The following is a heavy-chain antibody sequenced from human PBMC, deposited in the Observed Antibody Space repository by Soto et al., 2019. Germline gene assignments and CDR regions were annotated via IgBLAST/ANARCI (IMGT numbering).Heavy chain of an antibody. CDR3: ARTDIVVVPAASSLHYYYYGMDV. Sequence: SETLSLTCAVYGGSFSGYYWSWIHQPPGKGLEWIGEINHSGSTNYNPSLKSRVTISVDTSKNQFSLKLSSVTAADTAVYYCARTDIVVVPAASSLHYYYYGMDVWGQGTTVTVSS. CDR2: INHSGST. V-gene: IGHV4-34*01. J-gene: IGHJ6*02. CDR1: GGSFSGYY. D-gene: IGHD2-2*01.